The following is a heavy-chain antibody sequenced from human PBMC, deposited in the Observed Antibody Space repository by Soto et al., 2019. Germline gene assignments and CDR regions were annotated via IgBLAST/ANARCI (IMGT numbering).Heavy chain of an antibody. CDR3: VSRIPSWVFDY. CDR2: MYAGGDT. Sequence: LRLSCGASGLSVSDNYMGWVRQAPGRGLEWDSVMYAGGDTHYADSVKGRFTISRDKSENTLYLQMNSLREEDTGVYFCVSRIPSWVFDYWGLGTLVTVSS. J-gene: IGHJ4*01. D-gene: IGHD2-21*01. CDR1: GLSVSDNY. V-gene: IGHV3-53*01.